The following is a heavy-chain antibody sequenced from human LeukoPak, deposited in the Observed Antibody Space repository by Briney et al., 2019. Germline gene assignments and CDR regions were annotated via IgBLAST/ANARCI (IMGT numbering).Heavy chain of an antibody. CDR1: GYTFTSYG. Sequence: ASVKVSCKASGYTFTSYGISWVRQAPGQGLEWMGWISAYNGNTDYAQKLQGRVTMTTDTSTSTAYMELRSLRSDDTAVYYCAGGPNDYKKKYNWFDPWGQGTLVTVSS. V-gene: IGHV1-18*01. J-gene: IGHJ5*02. D-gene: IGHD4-11*01. CDR2: ISAYNGNT. CDR3: AGGPNDYKKKYNWFDP.